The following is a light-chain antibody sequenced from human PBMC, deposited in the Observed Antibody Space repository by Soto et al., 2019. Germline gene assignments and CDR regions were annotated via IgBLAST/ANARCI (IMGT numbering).Light chain of an antibody. CDR2: GAT. CDR3: QQSYSNPPT. V-gene: IGKV1-39*01. J-gene: IGKJ5*01. Sequence: DIRMTQSPSSLSASVGDRGTITCGASQSISTYLSWYQQKPGKAPKLLIYGATRLQSGAPSRFTGSGSGTEFTLTISSLQPEDFATYSCQQSYSNPPTFALGTRLEIK. CDR1: QSISTY.